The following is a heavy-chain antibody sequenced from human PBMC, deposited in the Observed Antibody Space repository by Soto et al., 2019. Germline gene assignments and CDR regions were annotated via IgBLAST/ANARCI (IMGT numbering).Heavy chain of an antibody. J-gene: IGHJ6*02. V-gene: IGHV3-30-3*01. CDR2: ISYDGSNK. CDR1: GFTFSSYA. D-gene: IGHD2-15*01. Sequence: PGGSLRLSCAASGFTFSSYAMHWVRQAPGKGLEWVAVISYDGSNKYYADSVKGRFTISRDNSKNTLYLQMNSLRAEDTAVYYCARVYVGYCSGGSCYPPPSKPYGMDVWGQGTTVTVSS. CDR3: ARVYVGYCSGGSCYPPPSKPYGMDV.